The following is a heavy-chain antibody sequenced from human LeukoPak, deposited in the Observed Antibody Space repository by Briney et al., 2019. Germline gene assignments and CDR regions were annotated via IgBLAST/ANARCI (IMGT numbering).Heavy chain of an antibody. J-gene: IGHJ4*02. CDR1: GGSISSYY. Sequence: PSETLSLTCTVSGGSISSYYWSRLRQPPGKGLEWIGYIYYSGSTNYNPSLKSRVTISVDTSKNQFSLKLSSVTAADTAVYYCARDRGYYDSSGYLDYWGQGTLVTVSS. V-gene: IGHV4-59*01. D-gene: IGHD3-22*01. CDR3: ARDRGYYDSSGYLDY. CDR2: IYYSGST.